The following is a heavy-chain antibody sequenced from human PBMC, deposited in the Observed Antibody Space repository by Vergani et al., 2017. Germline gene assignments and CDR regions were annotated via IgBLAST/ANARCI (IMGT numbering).Heavy chain of an antibody. CDR3: ARAVAAAYYFDY. CDR1: GFTFSSYA. V-gene: IGHV3-30-3*01. J-gene: IGHJ4*02. D-gene: IGHD6-13*01. Sequence: QVQLVESGGGVVQPGRSLRLSCAASGFTFSSYAMHWVRQAPGKGLEWVAVISYDGSNKYYADSVKGRFTISRDNSKNTLYLQMNSLRAEDTAVYYCARAVAAAYYFDYWGQGTLVTVSS. CDR2: ISYDGSNK.